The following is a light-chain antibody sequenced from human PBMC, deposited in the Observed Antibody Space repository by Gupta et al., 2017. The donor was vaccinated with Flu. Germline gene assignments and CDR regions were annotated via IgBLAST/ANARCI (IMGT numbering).Light chain of an antibody. V-gene: IGLV1-44*01. Sequence: QSVLTQPPSASGTPGQRVTIACSGSSSNIGSNTVNWYQQLPGTAPKLLICSNNQRHSGVPDRFSGSASGTSASLAISGLQSEDEADYYCAAWDDSLNGSYVFGTGTKVTVL. CDR3: AAWDDSLNGSYV. CDR2: SNN. J-gene: IGLJ1*01. CDR1: SSNIGSNT.